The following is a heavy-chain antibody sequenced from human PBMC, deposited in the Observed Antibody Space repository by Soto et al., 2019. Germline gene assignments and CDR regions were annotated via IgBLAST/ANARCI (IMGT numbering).Heavy chain of an antibody. D-gene: IGHD3-22*01. CDR1: GYNFKNYW. Sequence: GESLKISCKGSGYNFKNYWIGWARQMPGKGLEWMGIIFPGDSDTKYSPSFQGQVTISADKSISTAYLQWSSLKASDTAMYYCARQVRYYDSSGDGYYYYGMDVWGQGTTVTVSS. J-gene: IGHJ6*02. CDR3: ARQVRYYDSSGDGYYYYGMDV. V-gene: IGHV5-51*01. CDR2: IFPGDSDT.